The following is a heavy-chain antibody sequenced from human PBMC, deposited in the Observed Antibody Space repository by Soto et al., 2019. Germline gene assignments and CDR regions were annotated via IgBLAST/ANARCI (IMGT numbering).Heavy chain of an antibody. Sequence: GGSLRLSCAASGFTFSNYAMGWVRQAPGKGLEWVSSISTSIDATYYADSVKGRFTISRDDSKNTLYLQMNSLRAEDTAVYYCAKDRTVAARNFDYWGQGTLVTVSS. CDR1: GFTFSNYA. J-gene: IGHJ4*02. CDR3: AKDRTVAARNFDY. V-gene: IGHV3-23*01. D-gene: IGHD6-6*01. CDR2: ISTSIDAT.